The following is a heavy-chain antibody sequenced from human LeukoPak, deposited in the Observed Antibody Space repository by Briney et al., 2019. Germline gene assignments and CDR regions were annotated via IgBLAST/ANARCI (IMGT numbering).Heavy chain of an antibody. Sequence: SETLSLICTVSGASISSYYWIWIRQPPGKGLEWIGDIYYSGSIKYNPSLKSRVTMSVDTSKNQFSLKLSSVTAADTAIYYCARENPSGYYNRPIDYWGQGTLVTVSS. CDR2: IYYSGSI. V-gene: IGHV4-59*01. D-gene: IGHD3-22*01. CDR3: ARENPSGYYNRPIDY. J-gene: IGHJ4*02. CDR1: GASISSYY.